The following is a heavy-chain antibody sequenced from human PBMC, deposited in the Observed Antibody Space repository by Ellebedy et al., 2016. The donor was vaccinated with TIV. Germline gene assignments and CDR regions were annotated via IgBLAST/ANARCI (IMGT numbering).Heavy chain of an antibody. CDR1: GYSFTNYD. Sequence: AASVKVSCKASGYSFTNYDINWVRQATGQGLEWMGWMNPKSGNTGYAQKFQGRVTMTRNTSISTAYMELRSLRSEDTAVYYCAGARGWSEIDHWGQGALVPVSS. D-gene: IGHD2-15*01. CDR3: AGARGWSEIDH. V-gene: IGHV1-8*01. CDR2: MNPKSGNT. J-gene: IGHJ4*02.